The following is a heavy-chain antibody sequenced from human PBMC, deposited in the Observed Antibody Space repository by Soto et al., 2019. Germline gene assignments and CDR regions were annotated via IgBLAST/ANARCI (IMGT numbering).Heavy chain of an antibody. V-gene: IGHV1-46*01. D-gene: IGHD1-26*01. CDR2: INPSGGST. J-gene: IGHJ4*02. CDR3: AREVGSRRLDY. CDR1: GYTFTTNY. Sequence: ASVKVSCKASGYTFTTNYMHWVRQAPGQGLEWMGMINPSGGSTSYAQRFHGRVTMTSDTSMSTVYMEVSSLRSEDTAVYYCAREVGSRRLDYWGQGTLVTVSS.